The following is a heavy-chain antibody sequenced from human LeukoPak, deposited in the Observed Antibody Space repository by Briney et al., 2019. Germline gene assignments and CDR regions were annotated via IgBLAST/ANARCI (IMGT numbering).Heavy chain of an antibody. CDR3: ARGGIAEVGQLGF. CDR2: VGLGGDP. CDR1: GFTFNSYG. J-gene: IGHJ4*02. D-gene: IGHD6-13*01. Sequence: GGSLRLSGAASGFTFNSYGMTWVRQAPGKGLEWVSSVGLGGDPYYADSVKGRFTISRDNSKSTLYLQLSSLRGEDTAVYYCARGGIAEVGQLGFWGQGTLVTVSS. V-gene: IGHV3-23*01.